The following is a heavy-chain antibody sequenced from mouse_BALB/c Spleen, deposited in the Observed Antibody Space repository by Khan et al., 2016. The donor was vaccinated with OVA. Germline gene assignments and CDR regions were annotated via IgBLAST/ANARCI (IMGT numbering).Heavy chain of an antibody. Sequence: EVELVESGGGLVQPGGSRKLSCAASGFTFSSFGMHWVRQAPEKGLEWVAYISSGSSTIYYADTVKGRFTISRDNPKNTLFLQMKRIRTEDEVMYYCARDDNIREENAMDYWGQGTSVTVSS. J-gene: IGHJ4*01. CDR1: GFTFSSFG. CDR3: ARDDNIREENAMDY. V-gene: IGHV5-17*02. D-gene: IGHD1-1*01. CDR2: ISSGSSTI.